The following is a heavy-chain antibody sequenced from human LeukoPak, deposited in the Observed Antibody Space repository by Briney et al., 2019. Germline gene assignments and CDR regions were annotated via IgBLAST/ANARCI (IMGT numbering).Heavy chain of an antibody. CDR3: ARDLYSSSWYEDNWFDP. Sequence: ASVKVSCKASGYTFTSYGISWVRQAPGQGLEWMGWISAYNGNTNYAQKLQGRVTMTTDTSTSTAYMELRSLRSDDTAVYYCARDLYSSSWYEDNWFDPWGQGTLVTVSS. CDR1: GYTFTSYG. CDR2: ISAYNGNT. V-gene: IGHV1-18*01. D-gene: IGHD6-13*01. J-gene: IGHJ5*02.